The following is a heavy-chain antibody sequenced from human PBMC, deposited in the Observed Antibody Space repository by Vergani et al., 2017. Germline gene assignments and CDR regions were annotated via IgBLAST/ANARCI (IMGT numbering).Heavy chain of an antibody. CDR3: ARGGRNRFLEWFFDY. CDR2: IYHSGST. J-gene: IGHJ4*02. Sequence: QVQLQESGPGLVKPSETLSLTCAVSGYSISSGYYWGWIRQPPGKGLEWIGSIYHSGSTYYNPSLKSRVTISVDTSKNQFSLKLSSVTAADTAVYYCARGGRNRFLEWFFDYWGQGTLVTVSS. D-gene: IGHD3-3*01. CDR1: GYSISSGYY. V-gene: IGHV4-38-2*01.